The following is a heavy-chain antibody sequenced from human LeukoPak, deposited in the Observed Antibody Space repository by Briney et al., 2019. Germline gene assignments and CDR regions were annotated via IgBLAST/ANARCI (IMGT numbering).Heavy chain of an antibody. CDR2: IYYSGST. CDR3: AGSSSSWYSHFDY. J-gene: IGHJ4*02. V-gene: IGHV4-59*01. D-gene: IGHD6-13*01. Sequence: SETLSLTCTVSGGSISSYYWSWIRQPPGKGLEWIGYIYYSGSTNYNPSLKSRVTISVDTSKNQFSLKLSSVTAADTAVYYCAGSSSSWYSHFDYWGQGTLVTVSS. CDR1: GGSISSYY.